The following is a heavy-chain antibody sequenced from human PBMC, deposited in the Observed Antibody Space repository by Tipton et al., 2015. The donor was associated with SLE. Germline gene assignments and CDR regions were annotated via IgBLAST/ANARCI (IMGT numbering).Heavy chain of an antibody. CDR3: ARGSSYFDF. J-gene: IGHJ4*02. Sequence: SLRLSCAASAFTFSYYEMNWVRQAPGKGLEWVSYISSSGSTMCYADSVKGRFTISRDNAKNSLYLQMNSLRAEDTAVYYCARGSSYFDFWGQGTLVTVSS. CDR1: AFTFSYYE. V-gene: IGHV3-48*03. CDR2: ISSSGSTM.